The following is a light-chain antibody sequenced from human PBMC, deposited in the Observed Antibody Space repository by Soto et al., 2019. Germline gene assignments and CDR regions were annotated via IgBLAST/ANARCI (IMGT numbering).Light chain of an antibody. V-gene: IGKV3-15*01. CDR1: QSVSSN. J-gene: IGKJ2*01. CDR3: HHYNNWPYT. Sequence: EIVMTQSPATLSVSPGERATLSCRASQSVSSNLAWYQQKPGQAPRLLIYGASTRATGIPARFSGSGSGTEFTLTIGSLQSEDFAVYYCHHYNNWPYTFGQGTKLEIK. CDR2: GAS.